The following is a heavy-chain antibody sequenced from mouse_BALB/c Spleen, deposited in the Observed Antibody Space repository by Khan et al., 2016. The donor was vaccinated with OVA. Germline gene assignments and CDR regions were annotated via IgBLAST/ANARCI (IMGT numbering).Heavy chain of an antibody. D-gene: IGHD1-2*01. CDR3: ASHGPWYFDA. CDR1: GYTFTDYG. CDR2: INTYTGEP. J-gene: IGHJ1*01. V-gene: IGHV9-3-1*01. Sequence: QIQLVQSGPELKKPGETVKISCKASGYTFTDYGMNWVKQAPGKGLKWMGWINTYTGEPTYADDFKGRFAFSLETSASTAYLQINNLKNEDTATYLCASHGPWYFDAWGAGTTVTVSS.